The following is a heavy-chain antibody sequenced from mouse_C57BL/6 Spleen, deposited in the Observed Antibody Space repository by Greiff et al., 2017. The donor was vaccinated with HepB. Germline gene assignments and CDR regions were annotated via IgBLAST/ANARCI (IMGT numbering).Heavy chain of an antibody. D-gene: IGHD2-2*01. Sequence: EVKVVESEGGLVQPGSSMKLSCTASGFTFSDYYMAWVRQVPEKGLEWVANINYDGSSTYYLDSLKSRFIISRDNAKNILYLQMSSLKSEDTATYYCARGGYPFDYWGQGTTLTVSS. CDR2: INYDGSST. J-gene: IGHJ2*01. CDR3: ARGGYPFDY. CDR1: GFTFSDYY. V-gene: IGHV5-16*01.